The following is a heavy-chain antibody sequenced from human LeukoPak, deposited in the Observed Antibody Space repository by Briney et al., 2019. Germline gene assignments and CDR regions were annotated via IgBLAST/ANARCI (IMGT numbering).Heavy chain of an antibody. CDR2: INPSSGDT. CDR3: ARVRGSGCLDF. CDR1: GYSFTGYN. D-gene: IGHD6-19*01. Sequence: GASVTVSCMASGYSFTGYNMHWVRQAPGQGPEWMGWINPSSGDTNYAQKFQGRVTMTRDTSISTAYMEMSRLRSDDTAVYYCARVRGSGCLDFWGQGTLVTVSS. J-gene: IGHJ4*02. V-gene: IGHV1-2*02.